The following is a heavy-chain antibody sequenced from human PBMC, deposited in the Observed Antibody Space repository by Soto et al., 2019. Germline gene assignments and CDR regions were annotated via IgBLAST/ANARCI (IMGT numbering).Heavy chain of an antibody. V-gene: IGHV4-39*01. D-gene: IGHD2-15*01. CDR3: AATLGYCSGGSCPHYYYYYYMDV. J-gene: IGHJ6*03. CDR1: GGSISSSSYY. Sequence: SETLSLTCTVSGGSISSSSYYWGWIRQPPGKGLEWIGSIYYSGSTYYNPSLKSRVTISVDTSKNQFSLKLSSVTAADTAVYYCAATLGYCSGGSCPHYYYYYYMDVWGKGTTVTVSS. CDR2: IYYSGST.